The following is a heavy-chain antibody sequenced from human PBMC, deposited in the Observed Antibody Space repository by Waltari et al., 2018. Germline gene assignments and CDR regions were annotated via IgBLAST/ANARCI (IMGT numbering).Heavy chain of an antibody. J-gene: IGHJ3*02. V-gene: IGHV4-4*07. CDR1: GGSISSYY. D-gene: IGHD6-6*01. Sequence: QVQLQESGPGLVKPSETLSLTCTVSGGSISSYYWSWIRQPAGKGLEWIGRIYTSGSTNYNPSLKSRVTISVDTSKNQFSLKLSSVTAADTAVYYCARDFRGRIIAARLGAFDIWGQGTMVTVSS. CDR3: ARDFRGRIIAARLGAFDI. CDR2: IYTSGST.